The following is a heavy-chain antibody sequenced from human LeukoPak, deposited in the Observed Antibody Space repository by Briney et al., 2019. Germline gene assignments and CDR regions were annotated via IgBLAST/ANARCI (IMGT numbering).Heavy chain of an antibody. CDR3: AKDWSGYDYVWGSYLNYFDY. D-gene: IGHD3-16*02. CDR1: GFTFSSYA. J-gene: IGHJ4*02. Sequence: GGSLRLSCAASGFTFSSYAMSWVRQAPGKGLEWVSAISGSGGSTYYADSVKGRLTISRDNSKNTLYLQMNSLRAEDTAVYYCAKDWSGYDYVWGSYLNYFDYWGQGTLVTVSS. V-gene: IGHV3-23*01. CDR2: ISGSGGST.